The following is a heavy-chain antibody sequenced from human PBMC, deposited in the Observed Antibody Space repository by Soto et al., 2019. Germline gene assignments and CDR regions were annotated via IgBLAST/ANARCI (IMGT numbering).Heavy chain of an antibody. J-gene: IGHJ4*02. Sequence: SETLSLTCTVSGGSISSYYWSWIRQPPGKGLEWIGYIYYSGSTNYNPSLKSRVTISVDTSKNQFSLKLSSVTAADTAVYYCARVSGLSYGPKYYFDYWGQGTLVTVSS. CDR3: ARVSGLSYGPKYYFDY. V-gene: IGHV4-59*01. D-gene: IGHD5-18*01. CDR2: IYYSGST. CDR1: GGSISSYY.